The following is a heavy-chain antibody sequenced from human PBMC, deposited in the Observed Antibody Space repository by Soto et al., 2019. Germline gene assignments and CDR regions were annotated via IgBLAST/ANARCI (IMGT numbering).Heavy chain of an antibody. Sequence: EVQLVESGGGLVQPGGSLRLSCAASGFTFSSESMDWVRQAPGKGLEWVAYSSSSGTYIYYADSVKGRFTSSRDNAKNSLYLQMTSLRDEDTAVYYCAIEMRHIGVLDNWGQGTLVTVSS. CDR2: SSSSGTYI. CDR3: AIEMRHIGVLDN. CDR1: GFTFSSES. V-gene: IGHV3-48*02. D-gene: IGHD6-19*01. J-gene: IGHJ4*02.